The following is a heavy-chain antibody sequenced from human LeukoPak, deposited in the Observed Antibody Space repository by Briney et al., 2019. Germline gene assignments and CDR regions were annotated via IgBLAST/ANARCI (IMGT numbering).Heavy chain of an antibody. CDR3: ARDLGSSSAADYFDY. J-gene: IGHJ4*02. CDR2: IIPIFGTA. V-gene: IGHV1-69*13. CDR1: GGTFSSYA. D-gene: IGHD6-6*01. Sequence: SVKVSCKASGGTFSSYAISWVRQAPGQGLEWMGGIIPIFGTANYAQKFQGRVTITADESTSTAYMELSSLRSEDTAVYYCARDLGSSSAADYFDYWGQGSLVTVSS.